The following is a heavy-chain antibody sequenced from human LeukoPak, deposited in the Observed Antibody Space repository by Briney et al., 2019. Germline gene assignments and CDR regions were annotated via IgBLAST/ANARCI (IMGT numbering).Heavy chain of an antibody. CDR3: ARDRGYCSGGSCYPHGAFDI. D-gene: IGHD2-15*01. CDR1: GGSISSYY. Sequence: SETLSLTCTVSGGSISSYYWSWIRQPPGKGLEWIGYIYYSGSTNYNPSLKSRVTISVDTSKNQFSLKLSSVTAADTAVYYCARDRGYCSGGSCYPHGAFDIWGQGTMVTVSS. CDR2: IYYSGST. J-gene: IGHJ3*02. V-gene: IGHV4-59*01.